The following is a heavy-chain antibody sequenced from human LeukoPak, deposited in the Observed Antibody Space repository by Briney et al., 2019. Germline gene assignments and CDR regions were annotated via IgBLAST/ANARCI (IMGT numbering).Heavy chain of an antibody. V-gene: IGHV4-61*02. CDR2: ICTSGST. D-gene: IGHD3-10*01. Sequence: PSETLSLTCTVSGGSISSGSYYWSWIRQPAGKGLEWIGRICTSGSTNYNPSLKSRVTISVDTSKNQFSLKLSSVTAADTAVYYCARVYYGSGSYYKGDWFDPWGQGTLVTVSS. J-gene: IGHJ5*02. CDR3: ARVYYGSGSYYKGDWFDP. CDR1: GGSISSGSYY.